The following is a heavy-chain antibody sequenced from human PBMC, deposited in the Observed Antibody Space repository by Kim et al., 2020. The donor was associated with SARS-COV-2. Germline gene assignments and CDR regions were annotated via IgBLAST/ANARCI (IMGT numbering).Heavy chain of an antibody. V-gene: IGHV3-30*02. CDR3: VKEAAFTTIVVDYYFDY. D-gene: IGHD3-22*01. J-gene: IGHJ4*02. Sequence: SVEGRFTISRDNSKTILYLQMNSLGAEDTALYFCVKEAAFTTIVVDYYFDYWGQGTLVTVSS.